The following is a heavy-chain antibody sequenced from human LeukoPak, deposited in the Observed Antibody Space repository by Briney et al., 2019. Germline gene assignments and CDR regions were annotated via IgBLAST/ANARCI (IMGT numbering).Heavy chain of an antibody. D-gene: IGHD3-10*01. V-gene: IGHV3-23*01. CDR1: GFTFSSYA. CDR3: AKDWGYASGTYYTL. CDR2: INAAAGST. Sequence: GGSLRLSCAASGFTFSSYAMSWVRQAPGKGLEWVPTINAAAGSTYYADSVKDRFTISRDNSKNTLYLQMSSLRAEDTAVYYCAKDWGYASGTYYTLWGQGTLVTVSS. J-gene: IGHJ4*02.